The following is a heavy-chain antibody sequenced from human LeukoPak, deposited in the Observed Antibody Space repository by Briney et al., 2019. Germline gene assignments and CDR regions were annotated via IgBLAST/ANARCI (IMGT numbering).Heavy chain of an antibody. CDR1: GGSFSSYY. CDR2: IYYTGST. CDR3: ARHVVGATRGRAFDI. V-gene: IGHV4-59*08. Sequence: KPSETLSLTCTVSGGSFSSYYWSWIRQPPGRGLEWIGYIYYTGSTNYNPSLKSRVTISIDTSKNQFSLKLSSVTAADTAVYYCARHVVGATRGRAFDIWGQGTMVTVSS. J-gene: IGHJ3*02. D-gene: IGHD1-26*01.